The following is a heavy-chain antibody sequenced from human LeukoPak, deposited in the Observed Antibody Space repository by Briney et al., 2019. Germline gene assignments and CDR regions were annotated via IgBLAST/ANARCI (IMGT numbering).Heavy chain of an antibody. V-gene: IGHV3-23*01. CDR2: ISGSGGST. CDR1: GFTFSSYA. J-gene: IGHJ4*02. D-gene: IGHD2-15*01. Sequence: GGSLRLSCAASGFTFSSYAMSWVRQAPGKGLEWVSAISGSGGSTYYADSVKGRFTISRDNSKNTLYLQMNSLRAEDTAVYYCAKSPDCSGGSRRPPGYWGQGTLVTVSS. CDR3: AKSPDCSGGSRRPPGY.